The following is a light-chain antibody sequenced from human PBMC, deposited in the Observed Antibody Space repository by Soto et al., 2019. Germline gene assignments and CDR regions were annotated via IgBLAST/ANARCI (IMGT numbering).Light chain of an antibody. J-gene: IGLJ1*01. Sequence: QSVLTQPPSVSGAPGQRVTISCTGGSSNIGTGHDVHWYQQLPGTAPKLLIYSNTNRPSGVPERFSGSKSATSASLAIAGLQTEDEADYFCQSYDLSLSGSYVFGTGTKLTVL. CDR3: QSYDLSLSGSYV. V-gene: IGLV1-40*01. CDR1: SSNIGTGHD. CDR2: SNT.